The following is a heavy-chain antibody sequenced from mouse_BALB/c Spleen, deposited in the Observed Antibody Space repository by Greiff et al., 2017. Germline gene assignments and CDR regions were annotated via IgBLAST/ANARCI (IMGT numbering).Heavy chain of an antibody. D-gene: IGHD1-1*01. Sequence: VQLKESGPGLVKPSQSLSLTCSVTGYSITSGYYWNWIRQFPGNKLEWMGYISYDGSNNYNPSLKNRISITRDTSKNQFFLKLNSVTTEDTATYYCARDYYGSKGPFDYWGQGTTLTVSS. CDR3: ARDYYGSKGPFDY. CDR1: GYSITSGYY. V-gene: IGHV3-6*02. J-gene: IGHJ2*01. CDR2: ISYDGSN.